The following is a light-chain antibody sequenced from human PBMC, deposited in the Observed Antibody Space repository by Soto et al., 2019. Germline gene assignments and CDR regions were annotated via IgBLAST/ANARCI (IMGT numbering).Light chain of an antibody. CDR2: SAS. CDR1: QGIATY. V-gene: IGKV1-9*01. Sequence: QLTQSPSSLSASIVDRVTITCRASQGIATYLAWYQQKPGQAPNLLIYSASTLQSGVPSRFSGGGSGTELTLTISSLQPEDFATYYRQQLNSYPLTFGGGTKVEI. J-gene: IGKJ4*01. CDR3: QQLNSYPLT.